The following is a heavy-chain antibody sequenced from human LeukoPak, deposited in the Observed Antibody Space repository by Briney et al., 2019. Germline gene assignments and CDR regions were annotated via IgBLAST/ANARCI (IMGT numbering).Heavy chain of an antibody. CDR3: ARAPSEIGGYYPEYFRH. Sequence: GGSLRLSCAASGFTFSSYWMHWVRQAPGKGLVWVSRIKSDGKTNYADSAKGRFTISRDNAKNTVSLQMNSLRAEDTGVYYCARAPSEIGGYYPEYFRHWGQGTLVTVSS. V-gene: IGHV3-74*01. CDR1: GFTFSSYW. D-gene: IGHD3-22*01. J-gene: IGHJ1*01. CDR2: IKSDGKT.